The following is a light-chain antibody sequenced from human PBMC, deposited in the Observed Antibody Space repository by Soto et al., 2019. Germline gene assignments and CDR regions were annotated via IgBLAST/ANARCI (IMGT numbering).Light chain of an antibody. J-gene: IGKJ4*01. Sequence: DIQLTQSPSSVSASVGDRLTITCRASQTIDTWVAWYQQKPGTAPKLLIFAASRLQSGVPSRFSGSGSGTDFTLTITSLQPEDFATYYCQQAHSFPLTFGGGTKVEI. V-gene: IGKV1-12*01. CDR2: AAS. CDR3: QQAHSFPLT. CDR1: QTIDTW.